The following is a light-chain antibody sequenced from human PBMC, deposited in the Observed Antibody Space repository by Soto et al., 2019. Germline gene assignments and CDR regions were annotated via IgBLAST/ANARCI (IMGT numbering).Light chain of an antibody. CDR1: QNVYNN. CDR3: QQCRNWPLT. V-gene: IGKV3-15*01. J-gene: IGKJ4*01. CDR2: DAS. Sequence: EIVMTQSPATLSVSPGEGATLSCKASQNVYNNLAWYQQRPGQPPRLLIYDASTRATGISARFSGSGYGTEFTLLISSLQSEDFAVYFCQQCRNWPLTFGGGTKVEIK.